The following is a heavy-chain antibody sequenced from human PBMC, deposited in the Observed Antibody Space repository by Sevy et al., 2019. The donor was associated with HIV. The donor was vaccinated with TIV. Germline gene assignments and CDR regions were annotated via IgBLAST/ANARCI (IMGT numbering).Heavy chain of an antibody. CDR1: GYTFTNYW. D-gene: IGHD2-2*01. V-gene: IGHV5-51*01. Sequence: GESLKISCKGSGYTFTNYWIGWVRQMPGKGLEWMGIIYPGDSDTRYSPSFQGQVTISADKSISTAYLQWSSLKASDTAMYYCARYPIVVVPAAEYYFDHWGQGTLVTVSS. CDR3: ARYPIVVVPAAEYYFDH. J-gene: IGHJ4*02. CDR2: IYPGDSDT.